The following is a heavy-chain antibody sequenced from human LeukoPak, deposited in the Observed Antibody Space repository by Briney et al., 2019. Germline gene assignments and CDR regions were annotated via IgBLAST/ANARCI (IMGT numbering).Heavy chain of an antibody. J-gene: IGHJ4*02. CDR2: IYYSGST. CDR1: SYSITSGYY. D-gene: IGHD4/OR15-4a*01. CDR3: SSSDYVYYFDY. Sequence: PSETLSLTCTVSSYSITSGYYWGWIRQPPGKGLEWIGSIYYSGSTYYNPSLKSRVTISVDTSKNQFSLKLSSVTAADTAVYYCSSSDYVYYFDYWGQGTLVTVSS. V-gene: IGHV4-38-2*02.